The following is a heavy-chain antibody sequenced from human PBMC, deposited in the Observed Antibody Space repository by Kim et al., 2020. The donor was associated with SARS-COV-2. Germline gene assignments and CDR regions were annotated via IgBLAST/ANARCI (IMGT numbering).Heavy chain of an antibody. J-gene: IGHJ4*02. CDR3: ARGGVGYTSGIDY. D-gene: IGHD6-19*01. CDR1: GYSFASHW. Sequence: GESLKISCEGSGYSFASHWIGWVRQMPGKGLEWMGIIYPDDSDTRYSPSFQGQVTISADKSISTTYLQWSSLKASDTAMYYCARGGVGYTSGIDYWGQGTLVTVSS. V-gene: IGHV5-51*01. CDR2: IYPDDSDT.